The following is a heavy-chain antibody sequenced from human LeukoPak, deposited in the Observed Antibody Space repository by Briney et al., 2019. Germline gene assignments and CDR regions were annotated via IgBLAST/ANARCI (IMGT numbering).Heavy chain of an antibody. CDR1: GGSISTYC. CDR3: ARRDYYTSTGYYDY. V-gene: IGHV4-59*08. J-gene: IGHJ4*02. Sequence: SETLSLTCTVSGGSISTYCWSWIRQPPGKGLEWIGHIYYSGSTNYNPSLKSRVTISIDTSKNQFSLKLSSVTAADTAVYYCARRDYYTSTGYYDYWGQGTLVTVSS. D-gene: IGHD3-22*01. CDR2: IYYSGST.